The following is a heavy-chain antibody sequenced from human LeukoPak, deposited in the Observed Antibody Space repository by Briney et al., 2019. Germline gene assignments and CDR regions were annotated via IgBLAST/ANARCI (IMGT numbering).Heavy chain of an antibody. CDR1: GYTFTGYY. CDR3: ARAVFWEGYYMDV. D-gene: IGHD3-10*01. V-gene: IGHV1-2*02. Sequence: ASVKVSCKASGYTFTGYYMHWVRQAPGQGLEWMGWINPNSGGTNYAQKFQGRVTMTRDTSISTAYMELSRLRSDDTAVYYRARAVFWEGYYMDVWGKGTTVTVSS. CDR2: INPNSGGT. J-gene: IGHJ6*03.